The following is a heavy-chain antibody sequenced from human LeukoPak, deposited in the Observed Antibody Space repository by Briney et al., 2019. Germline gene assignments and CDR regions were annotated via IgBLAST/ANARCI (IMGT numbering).Heavy chain of an antibody. CDR1: GSSFGTFG. Sequence: PGGSLRLSCEASGSSFGTFGMGWVRQAPGKGLQWVSDITGSTTWTYYAASVKRRFTVSRDNSQNTLYLQMNSLRADDTAVYYCARELVSSGTGYFDLWGRGTLVTVSS. V-gene: IGHV3-23*01. D-gene: IGHD3-10*02. J-gene: IGHJ2*01. CDR3: ARELVSSGTGYFDL. CDR2: ITGSTTWT.